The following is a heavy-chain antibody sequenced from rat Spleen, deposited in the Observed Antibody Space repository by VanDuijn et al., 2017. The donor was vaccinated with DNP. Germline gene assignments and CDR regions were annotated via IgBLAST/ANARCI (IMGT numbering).Heavy chain of an antibody. Sequence: EVQLVESGGGLVQPGRSLALSCVASGFTFSSYWMYWIRQAPGKGLEWVASINTDRGSTYYPDSVKGRFTISRDNAENTVYLQMNSLRSEDTATYYCAKGKQLYVYAMDAWGQGTSVTVSS. CDR3: AKGKQLYVYAMDA. D-gene: IGHD1-2*01. J-gene: IGHJ4*01. CDR1: GFTFSSYW. CDR2: INTDRGST. V-gene: IGHV5-58*01.